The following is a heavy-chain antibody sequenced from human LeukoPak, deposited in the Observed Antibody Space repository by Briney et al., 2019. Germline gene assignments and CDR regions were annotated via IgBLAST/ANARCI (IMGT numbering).Heavy chain of an antibody. D-gene: IGHD5-24*01. J-gene: IGHJ4*02. CDR3: AIDWDGYTDY. V-gene: IGHV3-48*01. Sequence: GSLRLSCAVSGYTFSTYAMNWVRQAPGGGREWVSYISSSGRTIYYTHSLKGRFTISRDNAENSVYLQMNGLKAEDTAVDYCAIDWDGYTDYWGQGTLLTVSS. CDR2: ISSSGRTI. CDR1: GYTFSTYA.